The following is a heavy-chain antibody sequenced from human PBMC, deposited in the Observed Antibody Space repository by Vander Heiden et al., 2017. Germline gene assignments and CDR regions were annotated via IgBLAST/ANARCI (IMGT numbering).Heavy chain of an antibody. D-gene: IGHD3-10*01. Sequence: EVPLVESGGGLVQPGGYLRPSCASPGFPFSLYCLSWVRQGPGKGLEWVANIKQDGSEKYYVDSVRGRFTISRDNAKSSLFLQMNSLRAEDTAVYYCARANYYGSGTYLGIYYFDYWGQGTLVTVSS. CDR3: ARANYYGSGTYLGIYYFDY. V-gene: IGHV3-7*01. CDR2: IKQDGSEK. J-gene: IGHJ4*02. CDR1: GFPFSLYC.